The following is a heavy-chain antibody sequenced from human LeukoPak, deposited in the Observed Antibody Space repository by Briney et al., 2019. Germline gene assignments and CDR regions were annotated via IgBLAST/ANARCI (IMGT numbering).Heavy chain of an antibody. CDR2: INPNSGGT. J-gene: IGHJ4*02. D-gene: IGHD6-13*01. V-gene: IGHV1-2*02. CDR1: GYTFTGHY. Sequence: ASVKVSCKASGYTFTGHYMHWVRQAPGQGLEWMGWINPNSGGTNYAQKFQGRVTMTRDTSISTAYMELSRLRSDDTAVYYCQQRVNSSSPPYWGQGTLVTVSS. CDR3: QQRVNSSSPPY.